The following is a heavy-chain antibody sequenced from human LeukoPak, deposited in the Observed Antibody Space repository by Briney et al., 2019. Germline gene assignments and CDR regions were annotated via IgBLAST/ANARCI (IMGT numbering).Heavy chain of an antibody. V-gene: IGHV4-59*01. Sequence: SETLSLTCTVSGGSISNYYWSWIRQPPGKGLEWIGYIYYGGSTNYNPSLKSRVTISVDTSKNQFSLKLSSVTAADTAVYYCASSYASGSTSRRYSDLWGRGTLVTVSS. J-gene: IGHJ2*01. CDR2: IYYGGST. CDR3: ASSYASGSTSRRYSDL. CDR1: GGSISNYY. D-gene: IGHD3-10*01.